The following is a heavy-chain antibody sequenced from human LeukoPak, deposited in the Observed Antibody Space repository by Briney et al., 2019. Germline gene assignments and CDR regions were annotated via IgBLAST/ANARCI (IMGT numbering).Heavy chain of an antibody. J-gene: IGHJ6*03. V-gene: IGHV3-53*01. CDR1: GFTVSSNY. CDR2: IYSGGST. CDR3: ARVVVAGTFYYYYMDV. Sequence: GGSLRLSCAASGFTVSSNYMSWVRQAPGKGLEWVSVIYSGGSTYYADSVKGRFTISRDNSKNTLYLQMNSLRAEDTAVYYCARVVVAGTFYYYYMDVWGKGTTVTISS. D-gene: IGHD6-19*01.